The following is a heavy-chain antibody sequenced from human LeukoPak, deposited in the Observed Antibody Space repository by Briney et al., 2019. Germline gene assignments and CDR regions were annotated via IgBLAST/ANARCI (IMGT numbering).Heavy chain of an antibody. CDR2: ISRSSSTI. CDR1: GFTFSSYS. D-gene: IGHD6-19*01. CDR3: ARRSSGLYY. Sequence: GGSLRLSCAASGFTFSSYSMNWVRQAPGKGLEWVSYISRSSSTIYYADSVKGRFTISRDNGKNYLDLRMNSLRAEDAALYYCARRSSGLYYWGQGTLVTVSS. J-gene: IGHJ4*02. V-gene: IGHV3-48*04.